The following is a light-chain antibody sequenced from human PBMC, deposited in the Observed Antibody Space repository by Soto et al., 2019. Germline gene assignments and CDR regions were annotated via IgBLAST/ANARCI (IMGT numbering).Light chain of an antibody. V-gene: IGKV1-6*01. CDR3: LQDYNYPWT. Sequence: ATQMTQSPSSLSASVGDRVTISCRASQGISNYLAWYQQRPGKAPKRLIFGAATLQSGVPSRFSASGSGPDFTLTISSLQPEDFATYYCLQDYNYPWTFGQGTKVEIK. CDR2: GAA. J-gene: IGKJ1*01. CDR1: QGISNY.